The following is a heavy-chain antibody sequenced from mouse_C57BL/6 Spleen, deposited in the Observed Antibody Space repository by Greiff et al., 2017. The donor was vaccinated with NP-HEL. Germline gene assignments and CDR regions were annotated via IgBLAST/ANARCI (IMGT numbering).Heavy chain of an antibody. CDR1: GFTFSSYT. J-gene: IGHJ2*01. CDR3: ARWGTTVVANFDY. CDR2: ISGGGGNT. Sequence: DVKLVESGGGLVKPGGSLKLSCAASGFTFSSYTMSWVRQTPEKRLEWVATISGGGGNTYYPDSVKGRFTISRDNAKNTLYLQMSSLRSEDTALYYCARWGTTVVANFDYWGQGTTLTVSS. D-gene: IGHD1-1*01. V-gene: IGHV5-9*01.